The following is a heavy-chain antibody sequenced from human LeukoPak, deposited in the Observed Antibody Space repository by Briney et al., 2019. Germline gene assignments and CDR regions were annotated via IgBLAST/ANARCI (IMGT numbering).Heavy chain of an antibody. J-gene: IGHJ3*02. CDR3: ARDGSGSYYNSHDAFDI. D-gene: IGHD3-10*01. CDR1: GGAISSYY. CDR2: VYYSGNT. Sequence: SETLSLTCIVSGGAISSYYWSWIRQPPGKTLEWIGYVYYSGNTNYSPSLKSRLTISIDTSKNQFSLKLSSVTAADTAVYYCARDGSGSYYNSHDAFDIWGQGTMVTVSS. V-gene: IGHV4-59*01.